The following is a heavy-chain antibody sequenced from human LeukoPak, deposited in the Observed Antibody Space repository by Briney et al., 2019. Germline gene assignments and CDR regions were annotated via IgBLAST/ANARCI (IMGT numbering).Heavy chain of an antibody. V-gene: IGHV4-38-2*02. D-gene: IGHD3-3*01. Sequence: PSETLSLTCTVSGYSISSGYYWGWIRQPPGKGLEWIGSIYHSGSTYYNPSLESRVTISVDTSKNQFSLKLSSVTAADTAVYYCARDDFWSGYYSLTFFDYWGQGTLVTVSS. CDR2: IYHSGST. CDR1: GYSISSGYY. CDR3: ARDDFWSGYYSLTFFDY. J-gene: IGHJ4*02.